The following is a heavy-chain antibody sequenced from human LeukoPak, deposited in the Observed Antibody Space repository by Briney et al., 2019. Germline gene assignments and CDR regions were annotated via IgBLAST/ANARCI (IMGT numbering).Heavy chain of an antibody. Sequence: GASVKVSCKASGYTFTGYYMHWVRQAPGQGLEWMGWINPNSGGTNYAQKFQGRVTMTRDTSISTAYMELSRLRSDDTAVYYCASTPRGYYYYYYYMDVWGKGTTVTISS. V-gene: IGHV1-2*02. CDR3: ASTPRGYYYYYYYMDV. D-gene: IGHD3-10*01. CDR1: GYTFTGYY. CDR2: INPNSGGT. J-gene: IGHJ6*03.